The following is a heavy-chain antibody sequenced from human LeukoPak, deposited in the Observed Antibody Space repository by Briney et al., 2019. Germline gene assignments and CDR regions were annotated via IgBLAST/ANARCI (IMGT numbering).Heavy chain of an antibody. D-gene: IGHD4-17*01. CDR2: IYSGGNT. J-gene: IGHJ6*02. Sequence: PGGSLRLSCAASGFTVSSNYMSWVRQAPGKGLEWVSVIYSGGNTYYADSVRGRFTISRDNSKNTLYLQVNSLRADDTAVYYCARVGGYGDFGMDAWGQGTTVTVSS. CDR3: ARVGGYGDFGMDA. V-gene: IGHV3-66*01. CDR1: GFTVSSNY.